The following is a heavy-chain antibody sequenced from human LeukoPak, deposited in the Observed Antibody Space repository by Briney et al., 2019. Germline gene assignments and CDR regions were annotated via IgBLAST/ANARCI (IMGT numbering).Heavy chain of an antibody. V-gene: IGHV4-30-2*01. J-gene: IGHJ4*02. CDR3: ASVILAYGTSGYYHEYFES. CDR1: GGSMNSGAYS. D-gene: IGHD3-22*01. CDR2: IYHTGST. Sequence: SETLSLTCVVSGGSMNSGAYSWSWVRQPPGKGLEWIGYIYHTGSTYYNPSLKNRVTISVDRSNNQFSLRLNSVTAADTAVYYCASVILAYGTSGYYHEYFESWGQGTLVIVST.